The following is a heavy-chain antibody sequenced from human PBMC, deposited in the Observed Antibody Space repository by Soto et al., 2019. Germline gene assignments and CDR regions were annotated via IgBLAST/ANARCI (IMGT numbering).Heavy chain of an antibody. D-gene: IGHD3-16*01. CDR1: GFTFSMYW. Sequence: PGESLNISCVVSGFTFSMYWMHWVLQVPGQSPFWVSRISDDVTTTNYADSLRGRFTISRDTSKNALYLQINNLKPDDTGFYYCRRGPRADSSGTGDHWGQGTPVTVSS. V-gene: IGHV3-74*01. J-gene: IGHJ4*02. CDR2: ISDDVTTT. CDR3: RRGPRADSSGTGDH.